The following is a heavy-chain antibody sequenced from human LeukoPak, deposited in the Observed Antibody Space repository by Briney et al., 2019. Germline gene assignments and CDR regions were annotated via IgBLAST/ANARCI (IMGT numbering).Heavy chain of an antibody. J-gene: IGHJ5*02. CDR1: GDSVSSNSAA. CDR2: TYYRSKWYY. Sequence: SQTLSLTCAISGDSVSSNSAAWNWIRQSPSRGLEWLGRTYYRSKWYYDYAVPVKSRITINPDTSKNHFSLQLKSVTPEDAAVYYCVRAVAAGPHWFDPWGQGTLVTVSS. CDR3: VRAVAAGPHWFDP. D-gene: IGHD2-15*01. V-gene: IGHV6-1*01.